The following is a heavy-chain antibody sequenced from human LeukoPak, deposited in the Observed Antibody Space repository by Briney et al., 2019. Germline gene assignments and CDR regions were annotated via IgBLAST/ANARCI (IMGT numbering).Heavy chain of an antibody. CDR1: GFTFSSYG. V-gene: IGHV3-30*02. Sequence: GGSLRLSCAASGFTFSSYGMHWVRQAPGKGLEWVAFIRYDGSNKYYADSVKGRFTISRDNSKNTLYLQMNSLRAEDTAVYYCAKVAHIVVVPAALDIWGQGTMVTVSS. D-gene: IGHD2-2*01. CDR3: AKVAHIVVVPAALDI. J-gene: IGHJ3*02. CDR2: IRYDGSNK.